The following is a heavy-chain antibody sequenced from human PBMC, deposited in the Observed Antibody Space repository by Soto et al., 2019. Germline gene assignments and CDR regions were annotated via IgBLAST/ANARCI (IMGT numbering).Heavy chain of an antibody. V-gene: IGHV3-15*01. J-gene: IGHJ4*02. Sequence: ERQLVESGGGLVKPGGSLRLSCAVSGITFINAWMSWVRKAPGKGLEWVARIKNKADGETTDYAAPVKGRFTIWRDDSRNMLFLQLNNLKAEETAVYYCITDPGEYETFWGQGTLVTVSS. CDR3: ITDPGEYETF. CDR2: IKNKADGETT. CDR1: GITFINAW. D-gene: IGHD4-17*01.